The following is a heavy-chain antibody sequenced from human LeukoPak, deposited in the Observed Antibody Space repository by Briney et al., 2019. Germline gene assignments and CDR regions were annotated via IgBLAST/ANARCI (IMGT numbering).Heavy chain of an antibody. CDR1: GGSLSDYY. CDR2: ISHSGST. Sequence: PSETLSLTCAVYGGSLSDYYWSWIRQPPGKGLEWIGEISHSGSTNYNPSLKSRVTISVDTSKNQFSLKLSSVTAADTAVYFCARGPYSYDSSGAFDIWGQGTMVTVSS. D-gene: IGHD3-22*01. V-gene: IGHV4-34*01. CDR3: ARGPYSYDSSGAFDI. J-gene: IGHJ3*02.